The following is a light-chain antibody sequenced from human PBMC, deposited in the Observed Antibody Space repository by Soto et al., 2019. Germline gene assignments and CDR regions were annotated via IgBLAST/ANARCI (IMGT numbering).Light chain of an antibody. CDR3: KKYNKWHQK. J-gene: IGKJ1*01. CDR2: GAY. V-gene: IGKV3-15*01. CDR1: QSVSSN. Sequence: EIVMPPSPATLSVSPVYISPFSFIASQSVSSNLAWYQQKPGQAPRIIIYGAYTRATGIPARLSGSGSGTEFTLTIRSMQSEDFGVYFCKKYNKWHQKFGKGNKVDIK.